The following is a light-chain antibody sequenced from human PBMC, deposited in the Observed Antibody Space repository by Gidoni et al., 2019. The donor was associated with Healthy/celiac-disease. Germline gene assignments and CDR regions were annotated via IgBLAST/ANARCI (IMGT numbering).Light chain of an antibody. CDR3: AAWDDSLNGVV. CDR2: SNN. V-gene: IGLV1-44*01. Sequence: QSVLPQPPSASGTPGQMVTIPCSGSSSNIGSNTVNWYQQLPGPAPQRLIYSNNQRPSGVPDRFSGSKSGTSASLAISGLQSEDEADYYCAAWDDSLNGVVFGGGTKLTVL. CDR1: SSNIGSNT. J-gene: IGLJ2*01.